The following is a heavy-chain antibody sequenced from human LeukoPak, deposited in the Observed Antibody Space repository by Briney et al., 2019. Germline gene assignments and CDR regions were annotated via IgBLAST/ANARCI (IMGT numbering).Heavy chain of an antibody. CDR3: ARDMRLELPASSGYYHGMDV. CDR1: GFTFSSYW. Sequence: GGSLRLSGAASGFTFSSYWMSWVRQAPGKGLEWVVVVNIKQDGSEKSYVDSVKGRFTISRDNAKNSLYLQMNSLRAEDTAVYYCARDMRLELPASSGYYHGMDVWGQGTTVTVSS. V-gene: IGHV3-7*01. D-gene: IGHD1-7*01. J-gene: IGHJ6*02. CDR2: IKQDGSEK.